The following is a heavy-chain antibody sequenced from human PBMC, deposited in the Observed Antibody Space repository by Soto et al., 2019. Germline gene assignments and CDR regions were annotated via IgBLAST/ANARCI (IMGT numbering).Heavy chain of an antibody. D-gene: IGHD3-10*01. CDR2: IYYSGST. Sequence: PSETLSLTCTVSGGSISIGGYYWRWIRQHPRKGLEWIGYIYYSGSTYYNPSLKSRVTISVDTSKNQFSLKLSSVTAADTAMYYCAREWDGYGSGNYYYYGMDVWGQGTTVTVS. CDR1: GGSISIGGYY. V-gene: IGHV4-31*03. J-gene: IGHJ6*02. CDR3: AREWDGYGSGNYYYYGMDV.